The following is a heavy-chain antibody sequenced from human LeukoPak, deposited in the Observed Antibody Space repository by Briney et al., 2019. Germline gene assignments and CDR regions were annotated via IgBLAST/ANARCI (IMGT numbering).Heavy chain of an antibody. CDR3: ARDYRTMVRGVISGCFDY. D-gene: IGHD3-10*01. CDR2: ISSSSSYI. J-gene: IGHJ4*02. V-gene: IGHV3-21*01. Sequence: GGSLRLSCAASGFTFSSYSMNWVRQAPGKGLEWVSSISSSSSYIYYADSVKGRFTISRDNAKNSLYLQMNSLRAEDTAVYYCARDYRTMVRGVISGCFDYWGQGTLVTVSS. CDR1: GFTFSSYS.